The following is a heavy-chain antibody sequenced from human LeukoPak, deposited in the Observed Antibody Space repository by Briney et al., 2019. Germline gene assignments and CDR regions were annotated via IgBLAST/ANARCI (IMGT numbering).Heavy chain of an antibody. CDR3: ASRVTMVRGVKGMGDY. J-gene: IGHJ4*02. D-gene: IGHD3-10*01. CDR1: GYTFTGYY. CDR2: INPNSGGT. Sequence: ASVKVSCKASGYTFTGYYMHWVRQAPGQGLEWMGWINPNSGGTNYAQKFQGRVTMTRDTSISTAYMELRSLRSDDTAVYYCASRVTMVRGVKGMGDYWGQGTLVTVSS. V-gene: IGHV1-2*02.